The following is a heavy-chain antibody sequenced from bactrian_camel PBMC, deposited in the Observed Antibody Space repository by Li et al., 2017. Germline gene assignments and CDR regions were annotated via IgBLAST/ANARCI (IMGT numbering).Heavy chain of an antibody. Sequence: VQLVESGGGLVQPGGSLRLSCVASRFTYSTSTVGWFRQAPGKEREGVAHIDIADSKTYYADSVKGRFTISQDNAKNTVYLQMNSLKPEDAGMYYCATNVVLGMCPRAYEWRYWGQGTQVTVS. CDR3: ATNVVLGMCPRAYEWRY. CDR1: RFTYSTST. V-gene: IGHV3S40*01. D-gene: IGHD1*01. J-gene: IGHJ4*01. CDR2: IDIADSKT.